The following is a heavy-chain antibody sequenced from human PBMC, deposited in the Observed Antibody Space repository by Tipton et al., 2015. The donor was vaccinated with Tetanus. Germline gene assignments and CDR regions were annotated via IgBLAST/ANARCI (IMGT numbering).Heavy chain of an antibody. D-gene: IGHD2-15*01. CDR3: AKALGSTAWYGN. V-gene: IGHV3-23*01. J-gene: IGHJ4*02. CDR2: ITGGNT. CDR1: GFTFSNYA. Sequence: SLRLSCAASGFTFSNYAMSWVRQAPGKGLEWVSGITGGNTYYADSVKGRFTISRDNSKNTLSLQMNSLRGEDTAVYYCAKALGSTAWYGNWGQGTLVTVSS.